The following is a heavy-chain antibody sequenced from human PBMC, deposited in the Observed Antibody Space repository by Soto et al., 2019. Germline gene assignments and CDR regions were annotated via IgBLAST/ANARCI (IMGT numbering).Heavy chain of an antibody. CDR1: GFTFSSYG. Sequence: QVQLVESGGGVVQPGRSLRLSCAASGFTFSSYGMHWVRQAPGKGLEWVAVIWYDGSNKYYADSVKGRFTISRDNSKNTLYLQMNSLRAEDTAVYYWARDALDYGDYDGMDVWGQGTTVTVSS. J-gene: IGHJ6*02. D-gene: IGHD4-17*01. CDR2: IWYDGSNK. CDR3: ARDALDYGDYDGMDV. V-gene: IGHV3-33*01.